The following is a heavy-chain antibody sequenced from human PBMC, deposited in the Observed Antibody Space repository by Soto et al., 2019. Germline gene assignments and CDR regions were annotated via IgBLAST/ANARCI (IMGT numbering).Heavy chain of an antibody. CDR3: ARSLYSGSYTNWFDP. Sequence: LSLTCTVSGGSISSYYWSWIRQPPGKGLEYIGYIYYSGSTNYNPSLKSRVSISVDTSKKQFSLKLSSVTAADTAVYYCARSLYSGSYTNWFDPWGQGTLVTVSS. D-gene: IGHD1-26*01. CDR2: IYYSGST. J-gene: IGHJ5*02. V-gene: IGHV4-59*01. CDR1: GGSISSYY.